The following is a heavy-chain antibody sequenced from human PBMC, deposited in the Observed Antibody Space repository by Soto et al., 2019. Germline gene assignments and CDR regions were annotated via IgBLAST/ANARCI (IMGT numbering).Heavy chain of an antibody. CDR1: VGSFSSGSYY. CDR2: IYYSGST. V-gene: IGHV4-61*01. Sequence: KPSETLSLTCTVSVGSFSSGSYYWSWILQPPGKGLEWIGYIYYSGSTNYNPSLKSRVTISVDTSKNQFSLKLSSVTAADTAVYYCARERYSGPSGYEEALDYWGQGTLVTVSS. D-gene: IGHD5-12*01. J-gene: IGHJ4*02. CDR3: ARERYSGPSGYEEALDY.